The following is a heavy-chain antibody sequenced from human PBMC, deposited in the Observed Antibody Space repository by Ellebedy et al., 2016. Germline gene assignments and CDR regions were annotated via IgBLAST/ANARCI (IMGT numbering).Heavy chain of an antibody. CDR1: GFTFSSYW. J-gene: IGHJ4*02. Sequence: GGSLRLSCAASGFTFSSYWMSWVRQAPGKGLEWVANIKQDGSEKYYVDSVKGRFTISRDNAKNSLYLQMNSLRAEDTAVYYCARGVYYYDSSGYYLDWGQGTLVTVSS. CDR3: ARGVYYYDSSGYYLD. V-gene: IGHV3-7*03. CDR2: IKQDGSEK. D-gene: IGHD3-22*01.